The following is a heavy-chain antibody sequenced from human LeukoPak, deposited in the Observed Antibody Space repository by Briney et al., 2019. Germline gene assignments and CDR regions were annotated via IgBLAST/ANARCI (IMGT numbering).Heavy chain of an antibody. V-gene: IGHV3-21*01. CDR2: ISSSSSYI. J-gene: IGHJ3*02. CDR1: GFTFSSYS. CDR3: ARVRDYDILTGYFAFDI. D-gene: IGHD3-9*01. Sequence: GGSLRLSCAASGFTFSSYSMNWVRQDPGKGLEWVSSISSSSSYIYYADSVKGRFTISRDNAKNSLYLQMNSLRAEDTAVYYCARVRDYDILTGYFAFDIWGQGTMVTVSS.